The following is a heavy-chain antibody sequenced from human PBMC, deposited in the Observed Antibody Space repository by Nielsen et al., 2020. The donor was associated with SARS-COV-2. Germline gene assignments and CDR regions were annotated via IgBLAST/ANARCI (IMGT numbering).Heavy chain of an antibody. V-gene: IGHV3-11*05. Sequence: GESLKISCAASGFTFSDYYLSWVRQAPGKGLEWVSYFSSSGYTNYVDSVKGRFTISRDNARNSVYLQMNSLRAEDTAVYYCAREGRKLPLDYWGQGTLVTVSS. CDR2: FSSSGYT. CDR1: GFTFSDYY. D-gene: IGHD5-24*01. CDR3: AREGRKLPLDY. J-gene: IGHJ4*02.